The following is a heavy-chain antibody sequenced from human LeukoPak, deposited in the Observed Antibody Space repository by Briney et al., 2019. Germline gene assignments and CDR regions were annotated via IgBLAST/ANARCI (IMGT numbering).Heavy chain of an antibody. V-gene: IGHV4-59*08. J-gene: IGHJ4*02. Sequence: PSETLSLTCIVSGGSIGTYYWTWIRQPPGKGLEWIGYIDYTGTTKFNPSLKSRATLSVDMLKNQFSLKLTSVSAADTAVYYCARQNDFMVVPVDWGQGTLVTVSS. CDR3: ARQNDFMVVPVD. D-gene: IGHD2-2*01. CDR2: IDYTGTT. CDR1: GGSIGTYY.